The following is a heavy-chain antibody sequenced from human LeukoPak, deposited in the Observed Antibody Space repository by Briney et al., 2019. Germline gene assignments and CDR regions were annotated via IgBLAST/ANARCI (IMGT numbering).Heavy chain of an antibody. Sequence: ASVKVSCKASGGSFSSYAFSWVRQAPGQGLEWMGRITPIVDIARYTQKFQGRVTITADKSTSTAYMELSSLRSEDTAVYYCASGLGFCSGSDCSNLEKDYYYGMNVWGQGTTVTVSS. D-gene: IGHD2-15*01. CDR3: ASGLGFCSGSDCSNLEKDYYYGMNV. CDR1: GGSFSSYA. V-gene: IGHV1-69*04. CDR2: ITPIVDIA. J-gene: IGHJ6*02.